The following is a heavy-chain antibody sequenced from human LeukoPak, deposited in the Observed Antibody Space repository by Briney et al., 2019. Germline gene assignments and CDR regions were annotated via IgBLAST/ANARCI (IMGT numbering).Heavy chain of an antibody. J-gene: IGHJ6*02. V-gene: IGHV3-73*01. CDR2: IRSKANSYAT. D-gene: IGHD5-12*01. Sequence: PGGSLRLSCAASGFTFSGSAMHWVRQASGKGLEWVSRIRSKANSYATAYAASVKGRFTISRDDSKNTAYLQMNSLKTEDTAVYYCTYIVATTNYGMDVWGQGTTVTVSS. CDR3: TYIVATTNYGMDV. CDR1: GFTFSGSA.